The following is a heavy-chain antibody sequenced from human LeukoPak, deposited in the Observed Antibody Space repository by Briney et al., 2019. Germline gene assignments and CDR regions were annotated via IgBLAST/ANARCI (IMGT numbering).Heavy chain of an antibody. CDR1: GYSFSDFY. V-gene: IGHV1-2*02. J-gene: IGHJ4*02. CDR3: ARGTGYCSVVSCFEGTTTFAY. D-gene: IGHD2-15*01. Sequence: ASVKVSCKASGYSFSDFYLFWVRQAPGQGLVWMGWLKPNNGGTYYTQKFQGRVTFTRDTSNNTAYMEVSGLTSDDTATYYCARGTGYCSVVSCFEGTTTFAYWGQGTLVTVSS. CDR2: LKPNNGGT.